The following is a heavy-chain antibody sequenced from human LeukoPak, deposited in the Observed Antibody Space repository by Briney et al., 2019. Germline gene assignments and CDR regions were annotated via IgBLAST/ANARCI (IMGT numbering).Heavy chain of an antibody. Sequence: GGSLRLSCAASGFTVSSNYMSWVRQAPGKGLEWVSVIYSGGSTYYADSVKGRFTISRDNSKNTLYLQMNSLRAEDTAVYYCAREDSSGWSDAFDIWGQGTMVTVSS. CDR2: IYSGGST. CDR1: GFTVSSNY. J-gene: IGHJ3*02. V-gene: IGHV3-66*01. CDR3: AREDSSGWSDAFDI. D-gene: IGHD6-19*01.